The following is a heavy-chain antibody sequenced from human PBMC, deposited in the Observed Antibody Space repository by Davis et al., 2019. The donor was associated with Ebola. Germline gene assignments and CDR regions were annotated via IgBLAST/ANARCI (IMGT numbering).Heavy chain of an antibody. Sequence: GESLKISCAASGFTFSSYWMHWVRQAPGKGLVWVSRINSDGSSTTYADSVKGRFTISRDNAENTLYLQMNSLRAEDTAVYYCARDGVVPTAIIFDYGMDVWGQGTTVTVSS. D-gene: IGHD2-2*01. CDR3: ARDGVVPTAIIFDYGMDV. CDR2: INSDGSST. V-gene: IGHV3-74*01. CDR1: GFTFSSYW. J-gene: IGHJ6*02.